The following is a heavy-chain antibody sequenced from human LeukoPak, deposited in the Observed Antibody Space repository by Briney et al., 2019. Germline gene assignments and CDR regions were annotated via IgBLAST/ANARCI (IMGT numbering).Heavy chain of an antibody. Sequence: GGSLRLSCTVSGFTFSNYWMHWVRQAPGKGLVWVSRIRGDGGDTNYADSVKGRFTVSRDNAKNTLYLQMNSLTTEDTAVYFCARDRVLGSGSSDYWGKGTLVTVSS. D-gene: IGHD3-10*01. CDR1: GFTFSNYW. J-gene: IGHJ4*02. CDR3: ARDRVLGSGSSDY. CDR2: IRGDGGDT. V-gene: IGHV3-74*01.